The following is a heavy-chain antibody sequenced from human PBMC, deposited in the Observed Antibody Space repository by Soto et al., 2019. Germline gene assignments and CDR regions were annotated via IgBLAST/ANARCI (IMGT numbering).Heavy chain of an antibody. Sequence: PSETLSLTCTVSGGSISSYYWSWIRQPPGKGLEWIGYIYYSGSTNYNPSLKSRVTISVDTSKNQFSLKLSSVTAADTAVYYCARDGNYYDFWSGYYFRGFDYWGQGTLVTVSS. V-gene: IGHV4-59*12. CDR3: ARDGNYYDFWSGYYFRGFDY. CDR2: IYYSGST. J-gene: IGHJ4*02. CDR1: GGSISSYY. D-gene: IGHD3-3*01.